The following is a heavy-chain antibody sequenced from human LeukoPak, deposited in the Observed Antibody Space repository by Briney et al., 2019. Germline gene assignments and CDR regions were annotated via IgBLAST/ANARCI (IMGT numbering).Heavy chain of an antibody. J-gene: IGHJ4*02. D-gene: IGHD3-3*01. V-gene: IGHV4-38-2*02. CDR3: ARIRITIFGVVTPYFDY. Sequence: SETLSLTCTVSGYSISSGYYWGWIRQPPGKGLEWIGSIYHSGSTYYNPSLKSRVTISVDTSKNQFSLKLSSVTAADTAVYYCARIRITIFGVVTPYFDYWGQGTLVTVSS. CDR1: GYSISSGYY. CDR2: IYHSGST.